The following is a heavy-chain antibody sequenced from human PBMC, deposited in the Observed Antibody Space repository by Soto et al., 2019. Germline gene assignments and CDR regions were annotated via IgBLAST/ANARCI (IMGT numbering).Heavy chain of an antibody. D-gene: IGHD1-26*01. J-gene: IGHJ6*02. Sequence: QVQLVESRGGVVQPGRSLRLSCAASGFTFSSYGMHWVRQAPGKGLEWVAVIWYDGSNKYYADSVKGRFTISRDNSKNTLYLQMNSLRAEDTAVYYCARGIVGATSGMDVWGQGTTVTVSS. CDR3: ARGIVGATSGMDV. CDR2: IWYDGSNK. V-gene: IGHV3-33*01. CDR1: GFTFSSYG.